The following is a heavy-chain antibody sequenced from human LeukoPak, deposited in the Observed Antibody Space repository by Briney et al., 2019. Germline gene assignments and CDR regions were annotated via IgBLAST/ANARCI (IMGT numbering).Heavy chain of an antibody. CDR1: GASIRSYY. D-gene: IGHD2-2*02. CDR3: ARGKRREYCSSTSCYTTWFDP. V-gene: IGHV4-59*01. J-gene: IGHJ5*02. CDR2: ISHSGST. Sequence: ASETLSPTCSVSGASIRSYYWGWMRQPPGKTLEWIGYISHSGSTNYDPSLKSRVTISVDTSKNQFSLRLSSVTAADTALYYCARGKRREYCSSTSCYTTWFDPWGQGTLVTVSS.